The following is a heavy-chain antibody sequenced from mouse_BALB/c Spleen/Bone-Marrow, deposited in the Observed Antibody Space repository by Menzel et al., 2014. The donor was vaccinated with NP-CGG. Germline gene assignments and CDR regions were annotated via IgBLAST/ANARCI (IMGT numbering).Heavy chain of an antibody. V-gene: IGHV1S81*02. CDR1: GYTFTNYY. Sequence: QVQLQQSGAELVKPGASVKLSCKTSGYTFTNYYIYWVKQRPGQGLEWIGEINPSNGGSNFNEKLKSKATLTVDKSSSTAYMQLSSLTSEDSAVYYCTRSDCYEYHAWLDYWGQGTLVTVSA. CDR2: INPSNGGS. J-gene: IGHJ3*01. CDR3: TRSDCYEYHAWLDY. D-gene: IGHD2-4*01.